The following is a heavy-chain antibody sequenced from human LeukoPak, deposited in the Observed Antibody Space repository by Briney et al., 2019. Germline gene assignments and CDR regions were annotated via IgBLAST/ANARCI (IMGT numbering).Heavy chain of an antibody. CDR1: GYTFTSYD. Sequence: ASVKVSCKASGYTFTSYDINWVRQATGQGLEWMGWMNPNSGNTGYAQKFQGRVTMTRNTSISTAYMELSSLRSEDAAVYYCARDLSYSSGFGHFQHWGQGTLVTVSS. CDR2: MNPNSGNT. J-gene: IGHJ1*01. V-gene: IGHV1-8*01. CDR3: ARDLSYSSGFGHFQH. D-gene: IGHD6-19*01.